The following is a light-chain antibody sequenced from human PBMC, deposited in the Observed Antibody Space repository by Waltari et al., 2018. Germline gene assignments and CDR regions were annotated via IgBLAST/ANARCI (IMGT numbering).Light chain of an antibody. Sequence: DIVMTQSPDSLAVSLGERATINCKSSQTVLYRDNNKNYLTWYQQKPGQPPTLLLSWASIRESGVPDRLSASGSGTDFTLTISSLQAEDVAVYYCHQHYTTPWTFGQGTKVEIK. CDR3: HQHYTTPWT. J-gene: IGKJ1*01. V-gene: IGKV4-1*01. CDR2: WAS. CDR1: QTVLYRDNNKNY.